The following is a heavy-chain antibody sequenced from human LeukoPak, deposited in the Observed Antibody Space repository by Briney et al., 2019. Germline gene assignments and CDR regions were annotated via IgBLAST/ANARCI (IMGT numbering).Heavy chain of an antibody. CDR2: INPSGGST. D-gene: IGHD3-3*01. CDR1: GYTFTSYY. V-gene: IGHV1-46*01. Sequence: ASVKVSCKASGYTFTSYYMHWVRQAPGQGLEWMGIINPSGGSTSYAQKFQGRVTMTRDTSTSTVYMELSSLRSEDTAVYYCARGSVSRRFLEWVYYFDYWGQGTLVTVSS. J-gene: IGHJ4*02. CDR3: ARGSVSRRFLEWVYYFDY.